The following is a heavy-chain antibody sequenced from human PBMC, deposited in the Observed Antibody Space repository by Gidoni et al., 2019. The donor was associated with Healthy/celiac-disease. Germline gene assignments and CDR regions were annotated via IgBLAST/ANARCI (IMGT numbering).Heavy chain of an antibody. D-gene: IGHD6-13*01. CDR3: ARDRYTQQQLTLVDYFDY. CDR2: ISSSSSTI. J-gene: IGHJ4*02. V-gene: IGHV3-48*02. CDR1: GFTFSSYS. Sequence: EVQLVESGGGLVQPGGSLRLSCAASGFTFSSYSMNWVRQAPGKGLEWVSYISSSSSTIYYADSVKGRFTISRDNAKNSLYLQMNSLRDEDTAVYYCARDRYTQQQLTLVDYFDYWGQGTLVTVSS.